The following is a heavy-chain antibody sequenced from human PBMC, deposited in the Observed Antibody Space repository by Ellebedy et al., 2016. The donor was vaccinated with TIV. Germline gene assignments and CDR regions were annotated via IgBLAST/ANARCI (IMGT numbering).Heavy chain of an antibody. D-gene: IGHD6-13*01. CDR1: GFTFSSYG. V-gene: IGHV3-33*01. Sequence: GGSLRLXCAASGFTFSSYGMHWVRQAPGKRLEWVAVIWYDGSNKYYADSVKGRFTISRDNSKNTLYLQMNSLRAEDTAVYYCARDQHVKSSWYAYYYYGMDVWGQGTTVTVSS. CDR2: IWYDGSNK. J-gene: IGHJ6*02. CDR3: ARDQHVKSSWYAYYYYGMDV.